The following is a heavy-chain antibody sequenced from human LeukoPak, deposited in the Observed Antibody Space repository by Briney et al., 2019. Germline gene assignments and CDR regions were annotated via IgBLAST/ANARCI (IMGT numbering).Heavy chain of an antibody. J-gene: IGHJ4*02. D-gene: IGHD3-10*01. CDR1: GFTFSSYA. Sequence: GGSLRLSCAASGFTFSSYAMHWVRQAPGKGLEWVAVISYDGSNKYYADSVKGRFTISRDSSKNTLYLQMNSLRAEDTAAYYCARFPIRGSSSDYWGQGTLVTVSS. V-gene: IGHV3-30*04. CDR3: ARFPIRGSSSDY. CDR2: ISYDGSNK.